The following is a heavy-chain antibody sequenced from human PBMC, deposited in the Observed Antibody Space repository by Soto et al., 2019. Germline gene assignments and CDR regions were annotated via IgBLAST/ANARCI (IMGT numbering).Heavy chain of an antibody. J-gene: IGHJ2*01. CDR3: ARDLIVGATVLGYFDL. V-gene: IGHV3-53*01. D-gene: IGHD1-26*01. Sequence: EVQLVESGGGLIQPGGSLRLSCAASGFTVSSNYMSWVRQAPGKGLEWVSVIYSGGSTYYADSVKGRFTISRDNSKNTLYLQMNSLTAEDTAVYYCARDLIVGATVLGYFDLWGRGTLVTVSS. CDR1: GFTVSSNY. CDR2: IYSGGST.